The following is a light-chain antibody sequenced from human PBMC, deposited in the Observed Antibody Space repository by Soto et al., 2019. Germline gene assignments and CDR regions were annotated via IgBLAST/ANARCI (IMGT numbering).Light chain of an antibody. Sequence: QSALTQPHSVSGSPGHSVTISCTGTSSDVGYYNYVSWYQQHPGTAPKLVIYDVTVRPSGVPDRFSGSKSVNTASLTISGLQAEDEADYYCCSYAGSYTFYVFGSGTKVTVL. J-gene: IGLJ1*01. CDR3: CSYAGSYTFYV. CDR1: SSDVGYYNY. CDR2: DVT. V-gene: IGLV2-11*01.